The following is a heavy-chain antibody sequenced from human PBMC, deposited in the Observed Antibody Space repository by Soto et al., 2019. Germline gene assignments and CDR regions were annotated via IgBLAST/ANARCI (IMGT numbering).Heavy chain of an antibody. Sequence: EVQLVESGGGLVQPGGSLRLSCAASGFTFSSYAMHWVRQAPGKGLEYVSAISSNGGSTYYANSVKGRFTISRDNSKNTLYLQMGSLRAEDMAVYYCARGDDYGDYYGMDVWGQGTTVTVSS. CDR3: ARGDDYGDYYGMDV. V-gene: IGHV3-64*01. D-gene: IGHD4-17*01. CDR1: GFTFSSYA. CDR2: ISSNGGST. J-gene: IGHJ6*02.